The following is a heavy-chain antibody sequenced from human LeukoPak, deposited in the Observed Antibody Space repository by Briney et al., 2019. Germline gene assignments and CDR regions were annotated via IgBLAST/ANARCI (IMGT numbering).Heavy chain of an antibody. CDR2: IYYSGST. V-gene: IGHV4-59*12. D-gene: IGHD3-3*01. Sequence: PSETLSLTCTVSGGSISSYYWSWIRQPPGKGLEWIGYIYYSGSTNYNPSLKSRVTISVDTSKNQFSLKLSSVTAADTAVYYCAREGWSGYYYYMDVWGKGTTVTISS. J-gene: IGHJ6*03. CDR3: AREGWSGYYYYMDV. CDR1: GGSISSYY.